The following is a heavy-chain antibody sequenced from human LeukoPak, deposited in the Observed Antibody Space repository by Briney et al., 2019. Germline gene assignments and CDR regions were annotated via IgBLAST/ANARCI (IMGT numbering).Heavy chain of an antibody. J-gene: IGHJ3*02. CDR1: GFSFSSYE. V-gene: IGHV3-48*03. CDR3: ARDPRYYGDNTPEAFDI. CDR2: ISSNRGGII. D-gene: IGHD2-21*01. Sequence: GGSLRLSCAASGFSFSSYEMNWVRQAPGKGLEWSSYISSNRGGIIYYADSVRGRFTISRDNGKNSLYLQMDSLRADGTALYYCARDPRYYGDNTPEAFDIWGQGTMVTVSS.